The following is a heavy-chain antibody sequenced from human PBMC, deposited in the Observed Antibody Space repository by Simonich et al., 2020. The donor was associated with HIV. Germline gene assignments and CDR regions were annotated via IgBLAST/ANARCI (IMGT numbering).Heavy chain of an antibody. CDR1: GYSISSGYY. D-gene: IGHD6-13*01. J-gene: IGHJ6*02. CDR3: ARVMQQQLDRYYYYGMDV. CDR2: IYHSGST. V-gene: IGHV4-38-2*01. Sequence: QVQLQESGPGLVKPSETLSLTCAVSGYSISSGYYWGWIRQPPGKGLEWIGGIYHSGSTYYNPSLTSRVPISVDTSKNQFSLKLSPVTAADTAVYYCARVMQQQLDRYYYYGMDVWGQGTTVTVSS.